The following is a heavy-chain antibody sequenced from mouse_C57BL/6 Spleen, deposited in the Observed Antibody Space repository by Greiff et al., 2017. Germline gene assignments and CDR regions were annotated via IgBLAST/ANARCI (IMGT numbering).Heavy chain of an antibody. CDR2: IYPGNSDT. V-gene: IGHV1-5*01. CDR1: GYTFTSYW. CDR3: TESTMVKEAYYFDY. Sequence: EVQLQQSGTVLARPGASVKMSCKTSGYTFTSYWMHWVKQRPGQGLEWIGAIYPGNSDTSYNQKFKGKAKLTAVTSASTAYMELSSLTNEDSAVYYGTESTMVKEAYYFDYWGQGTTLTVAS. D-gene: IGHD2-2*01. J-gene: IGHJ2*01.